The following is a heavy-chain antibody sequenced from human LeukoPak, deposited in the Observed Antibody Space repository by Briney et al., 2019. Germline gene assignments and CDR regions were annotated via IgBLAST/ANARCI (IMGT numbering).Heavy chain of an antibody. Sequence: GGSLRLSCAASGFTFSSYWMNWVRQVPGKGLVGVSHINSDGSWTSYADSVKGRFTISKDNAKNTVYLQMNSLRAEDTAVYYCVSFYETYWGRGTLVTVSS. J-gene: IGHJ4*02. CDR2: INSDGSWT. CDR1: GFTFSSYW. V-gene: IGHV3-74*01. CDR3: VSFYETY. D-gene: IGHD2/OR15-2a*01.